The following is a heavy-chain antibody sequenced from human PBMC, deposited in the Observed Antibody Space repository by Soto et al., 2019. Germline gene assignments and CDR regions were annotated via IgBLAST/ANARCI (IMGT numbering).Heavy chain of an antibody. J-gene: IGHJ4*02. Sequence: PLKGACKGSGGTMSVDTGGWVRQAPGQGLEWMGRIIPILGIANYAQKFQGRVTITADKSTSTAYMELSSLRSEDTAVYYCARSLSPSSFDYWGQGTLVTVSS. CDR3: ARSLSPSSFDY. CDR2: IIPILGIA. V-gene: IGHV1-69*02. D-gene: IGHD1-26*01. CDR1: GGTMSVDT.